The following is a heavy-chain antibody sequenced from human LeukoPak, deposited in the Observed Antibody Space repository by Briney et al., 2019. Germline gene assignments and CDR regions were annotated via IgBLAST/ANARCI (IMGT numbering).Heavy chain of an antibody. CDR1: GFTFSSYG. V-gene: IGHV3-30*18. CDR2: VSYDGNNK. D-gene: IGHD3-16*01. CDR3: AKDGVSLVDFIGIT. J-gene: IGHJ5*02. Sequence: GGSLRLSCAASGFTFSSYGMHWVRQAPGKGLEWVAVVSYDGNNKDYADSVKGRFSISRDASKNTVYLQMNSLRAEDTAVYYCAKDGVSLVDFIGITWGQGTLVIVSS.